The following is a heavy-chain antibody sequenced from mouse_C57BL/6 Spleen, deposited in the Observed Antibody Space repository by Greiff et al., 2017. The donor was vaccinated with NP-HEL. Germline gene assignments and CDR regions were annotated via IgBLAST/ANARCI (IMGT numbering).Heavy chain of an antibody. CDR3: AGEELGRAMDY. D-gene: IGHD4-1*01. CDR2: ISSGSSTI. CDR1: GFTFSDYG. J-gene: IGHJ4*01. V-gene: IGHV5-17*01. Sequence: VQLKESGGGLVKPGGSLKLSCAASGFTFSDYGMHWVRQAPEKGLEWVAYISSGSSTIYYADTVKGRFTISRDNAKNTLFLQMTSLRSEDTAMYYCAGEELGRAMDYWGQGASVTVSS.